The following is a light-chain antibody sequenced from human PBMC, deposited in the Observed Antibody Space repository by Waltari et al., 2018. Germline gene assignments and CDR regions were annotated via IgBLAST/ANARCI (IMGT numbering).Light chain of an antibody. Sequence: QSALTQPAPVSGSPGQSITISCTGTASAVASYTYVYWYQQHPGKAPKVIIYHVSERPSGVSNRFSGSKSGNTASLTISGLQAEDEADYYCNSYTGSSSWVFGGGTKLTV. V-gene: IGLV2-14*03. CDR1: ASAVASYTY. J-gene: IGLJ3*02. CDR3: NSYTGSSSWV. CDR2: HVS.